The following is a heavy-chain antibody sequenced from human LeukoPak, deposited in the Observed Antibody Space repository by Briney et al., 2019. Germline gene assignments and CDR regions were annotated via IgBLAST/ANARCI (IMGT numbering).Heavy chain of an antibody. J-gene: IGHJ4*02. D-gene: IGHD6-19*01. Sequence: GGSLRLSCAASGFTFSSYAMHWVRQAPGKGLEWVAVISYDGSNKYYADSVKGRFTISRDNSKNALYLQMNSLRAEDTAVYYCARDIAVAGTAPLGFCDYWGQGTLVTVSS. CDR1: GFTFSSYA. V-gene: IGHV3-30-3*01. CDR2: ISYDGSNK. CDR3: ARDIAVAGTAPLGFCDY.